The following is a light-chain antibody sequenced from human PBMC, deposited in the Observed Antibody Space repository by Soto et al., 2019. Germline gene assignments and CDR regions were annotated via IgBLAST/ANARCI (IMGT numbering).Light chain of an antibody. J-gene: IGLJ1*01. CDR1: SSDVGGYDY. V-gene: IGLV2-8*01. CDR2: EVS. Sequence: QSALTQPPSASGSPGQSVTISCTGTSSDVGGYDYVSWYQQHPGKAPKLMIFEVSKRPSGVPDRFSGSKSGNTASLTVSGLQAEDEADYYCSSYAGNTKGVFGTRTKVPAL. CDR3: SSYAGNTKGV.